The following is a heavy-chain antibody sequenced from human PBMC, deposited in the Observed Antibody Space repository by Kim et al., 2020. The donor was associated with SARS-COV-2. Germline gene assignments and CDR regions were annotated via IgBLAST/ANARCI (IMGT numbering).Heavy chain of an antibody. D-gene: IGHD3-10*01. CDR3: ARDRDATGSNYDS. J-gene: IGHJ5*01. Sequence: ADPVKGRFTISRDNSKSTLYLQMGSLRAEDTAVYYCARDRDATGSNYDSWGQGTLVTVSS. V-gene: IGHV3-30*15.